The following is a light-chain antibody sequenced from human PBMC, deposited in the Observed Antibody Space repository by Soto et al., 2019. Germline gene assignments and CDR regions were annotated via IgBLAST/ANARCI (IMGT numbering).Light chain of an antibody. CDR3: QQYDNLPLT. Sequence: QITVSRLSVSASMGGIVXAAXRASQDISNYLNGYQQKPGKDPKLLIYDESNLETGVPSRFSGSGSGTDFTFTISSLQPEDIATYYCQQYDNLPLTFGGGTKVDI. CDR1: QDISNY. V-gene: IGKV1-33*01. J-gene: IGKJ4*01. CDR2: DES.